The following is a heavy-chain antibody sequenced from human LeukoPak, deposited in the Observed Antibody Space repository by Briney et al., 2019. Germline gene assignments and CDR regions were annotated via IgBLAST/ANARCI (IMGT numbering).Heavy chain of an antibody. V-gene: IGHV3-23*01. D-gene: IGHD6-19*01. J-gene: IGHJ4*02. Sequence: PGGSLRLSCAASGFTFSSYAMSWVRQAPGKGLEWVSAISGSGGSTYYADSVKGRFTISRDNSKNTLYLQMNSPRAEDTAVYYCAKRGILHRGEQWLVPLDYWGQGTLVTVSS. CDR1: GFTFSSYA. CDR2: ISGSGGST. CDR3: AKRGILHRGEQWLVPLDY.